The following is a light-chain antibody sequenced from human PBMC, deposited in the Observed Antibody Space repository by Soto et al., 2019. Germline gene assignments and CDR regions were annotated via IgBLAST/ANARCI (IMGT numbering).Light chain of an antibody. CDR2: DVS. J-gene: IGKJ4*01. Sequence: DVQMTQAPSTLSASVGDRLTITCRASQSINNLLAWYQQKPGKXPKXXIYDVSTLESGVPSRFSGSGSGTELTITISSLQPEDFETYYCQQYDSYPLTFGGGTKVDIK. V-gene: IGKV1-5*01. CDR3: QQYDSYPLT. CDR1: QSINNL.